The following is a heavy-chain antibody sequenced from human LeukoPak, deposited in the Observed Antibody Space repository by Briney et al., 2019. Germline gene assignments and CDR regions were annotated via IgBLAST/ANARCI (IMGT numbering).Heavy chain of an antibody. Sequence: GGSLRLSCAASGFTFSSYGMHWVRQAPGKGLEWVAFIRYDGSNKYYADSVKGRFTISRDNSKNTLYLQMNILRAKDTAVYYCAKDRYYYGSGSSNLFDPWGQGTLVTVSS. V-gene: IGHV3-30*02. CDR2: IRYDGSNK. CDR1: GFTFSSYG. CDR3: AKDRYYYGSGSSNLFDP. D-gene: IGHD3-10*01. J-gene: IGHJ5*02.